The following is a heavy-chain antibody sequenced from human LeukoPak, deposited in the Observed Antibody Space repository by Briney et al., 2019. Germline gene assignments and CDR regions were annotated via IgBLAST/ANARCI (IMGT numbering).Heavy chain of an antibody. V-gene: IGHV3-23*01. CDR3: AKGLIPGRLRYGVDV. D-gene: IGHD6-25*01. J-gene: IGHJ6*02. CDR2: ISESSGNT. CDR1: GFTFSSYA. Sequence: GGSLRLSCAAAGFTFSSYAMNWVRQAPGKGLEWVSGISESSGNTYYADSVKGRFTISRASSKNTLYLQINTLRAEHTAISYCAKGLIPGRLRYGVDVWGPGTTVTVSS.